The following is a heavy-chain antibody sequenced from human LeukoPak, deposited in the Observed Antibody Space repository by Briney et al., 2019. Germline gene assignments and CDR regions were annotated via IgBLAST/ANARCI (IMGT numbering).Heavy chain of an antibody. CDR2: IKSKPDGGAI. D-gene: IGHD1-26*01. V-gene: IGHV3-15*01. J-gene: IGHJ4*02. CDR3: TRDKLELRQFDY. CDR1: GFTFSNAW. Sequence: GESLRLSCAASGFTFSNAWMGWVRRAPGKGLEWVGRIKSKPDGGAIDYAAPVKGRFIISRDDSKDMLYLQMNSLKTEDTGVYYCTRDKLELRQFDYWGQGTLVTVSS.